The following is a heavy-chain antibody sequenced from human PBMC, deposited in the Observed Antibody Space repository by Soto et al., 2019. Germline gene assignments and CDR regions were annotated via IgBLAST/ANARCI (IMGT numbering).Heavy chain of an antibody. J-gene: IGHJ5*02. CDR1: GYSFTSYW. Sequence: PGESLKISRKGSGYSFTSYWIGWVRQMPGKGLEWMGIIYPGDSDTRYSPSFQGQVTISADKSISTAYLQWSSLKASDTAMYYCARLGIAVAGILYNWFDPWGQGTLVTVSS. D-gene: IGHD6-19*01. V-gene: IGHV5-51*01. CDR3: ARLGIAVAGILYNWFDP. CDR2: IYPGDSDT.